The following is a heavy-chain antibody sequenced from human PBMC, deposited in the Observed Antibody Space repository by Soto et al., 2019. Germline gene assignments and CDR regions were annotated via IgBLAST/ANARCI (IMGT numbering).Heavy chain of an antibody. CDR2: IRTKANNYAT. CDR1: GFIFSGSG. J-gene: IGHJ4*02. D-gene: IGHD5-12*01. V-gene: IGHV3-73*01. CDR3: ATYSGYDSYYFDS. Sequence: EVQLVESGGGLVQPGGSLKLSCAASGFIFSGSGMHWVRQASGKGLEWVGHIRTKANNYATVYTGSVKGRFTISRDDSKIPAYLQMNSLKTEDTALYYCATYSGYDSYYFDSWGQGTLVTVSS.